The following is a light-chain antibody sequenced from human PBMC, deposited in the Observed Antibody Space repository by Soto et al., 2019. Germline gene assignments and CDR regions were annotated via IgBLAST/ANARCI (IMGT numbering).Light chain of an antibody. CDR3: QVWDNVDDHIYV. Sequence: SYDLTQPPSVSVAPGQTATISCGENNIDSRTVHWYQQKPGQAPLLVVYDNSFRPSGIPNRFSGSNSGNTATLTISRVEAGDEADYYCQVWDNVDDHIYVFGTGTKV. CDR2: DNS. CDR1: NIDSRT. V-gene: IGLV3-21*02. J-gene: IGLJ1*01.